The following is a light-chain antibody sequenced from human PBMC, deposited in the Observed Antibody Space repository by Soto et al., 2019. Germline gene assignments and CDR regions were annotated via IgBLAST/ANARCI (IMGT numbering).Light chain of an antibody. CDR3: QQYKSYPWT. V-gene: IGKV1-5*03. CDR1: QTISSW. CDR2: KAS. J-gene: IGKJ1*01. Sequence: DIQMTQSPSTLSGSVGDRVTITCRASQTISSWLAWYQQKPGKAPKLLIYKASTLKSGVPSRLSGSGSGTEFTLTISSLQPDDFATYYCQQYKSYPWTFGQGTKVDIK.